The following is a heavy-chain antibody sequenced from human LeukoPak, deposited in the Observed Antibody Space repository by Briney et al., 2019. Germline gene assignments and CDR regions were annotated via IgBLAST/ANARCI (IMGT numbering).Heavy chain of an antibody. CDR3: AKDHTGGWSGYFDY. D-gene: IGHD6-19*01. V-gene: IGHV3-33*06. J-gene: IGHJ4*02. CDR2: IWHDASAD. CDR1: GFTFSSYA. Sequence: GGSLRLSCAASGFTFSSYAMSWVRQAPGKGLEWVAVIWHDASADFYGDSVRGRFSISRDDSRNTVYLQMDSLRADDTALYYCAKDHTGGWSGYFDYWGQGTLVTVSS.